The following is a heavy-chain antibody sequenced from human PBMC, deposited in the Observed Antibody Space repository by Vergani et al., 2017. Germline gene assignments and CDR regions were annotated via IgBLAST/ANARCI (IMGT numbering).Heavy chain of an antibody. V-gene: IGHV3-30-3*01. D-gene: IGHD6-25*01. CDR3: VRDRGLCAGGRGYTEAWYY. CDR2: ISFDGTNE. CDR1: GFALNRHA. J-gene: IGHJ4*02. Sequence: QVQLVESGGGVVQPGTSLRLSCVVSGFALNRHAMYWVRQAPGKGLEWVVGISFDGTNEYYPDLVKGRFTISRDIAKNTLYLQVRSLRLEDTGVYHCVRDRGLCAGGRGYTEAWYYLGQGTPVNVS.